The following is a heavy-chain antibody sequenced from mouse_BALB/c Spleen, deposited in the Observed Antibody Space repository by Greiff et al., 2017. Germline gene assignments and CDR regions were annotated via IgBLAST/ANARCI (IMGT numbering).Heavy chain of an antibody. CDR1: GFSLTSYG. Sequence: VKVVESGPGLVAPSQSLSITCTVSGFSLTSYGVHWVRQPPGKGLEWLGVIWAGGSTNYNSALMSRLSISKDNSKSQVFLKMNSLQTDDTAMYYCARVYYGNFFDYWGQGTTRTVSS. CDR2: IWAGGST. V-gene: IGHV2-9*02. D-gene: IGHD2-1*01. J-gene: IGHJ2*01. CDR3: ARVYYGNFFDY.